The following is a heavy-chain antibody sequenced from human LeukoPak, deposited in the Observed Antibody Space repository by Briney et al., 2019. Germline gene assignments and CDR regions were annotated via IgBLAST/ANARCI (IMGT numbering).Heavy chain of an antibody. J-gene: IGHJ4*02. Sequence: PGGSLRLSCAASGFTFSSYAMHWVRQAPGKGLEWVAVISYDGSNKYYADSVKGRFTISRDNSKNTLYLQMNSLRAEDTAVYYCARAKLKSSSGWYIVDYWGQGTLVTVSS. V-gene: IGHV3-30-3*01. CDR2: ISYDGSNK. CDR3: ARAKLKSSSGWYIVDY. CDR1: GFTFSSYA. D-gene: IGHD6-19*01.